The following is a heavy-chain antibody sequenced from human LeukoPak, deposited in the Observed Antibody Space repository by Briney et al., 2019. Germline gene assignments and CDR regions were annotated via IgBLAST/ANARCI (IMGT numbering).Heavy chain of an antibody. V-gene: IGHV3-30-3*01. CDR3: ARVPTGYCSSTSCYSAAFDI. Sequence: PGGSLRLSCAASGFTFSNFAMHWVRQAPGKGLEWVAVMSYDGTNKYYADSVKGRFTISRDNPKNTLYLQMNSLRAEDTAVYYCARVPTGYCSSTSCYSAAFDIWGQGTMVTVSS. D-gene: IGHD2-2*02. CDR1: GFTFSNFA. CDR2: MSYDGTNK. J-gene: IGHJ3*02.